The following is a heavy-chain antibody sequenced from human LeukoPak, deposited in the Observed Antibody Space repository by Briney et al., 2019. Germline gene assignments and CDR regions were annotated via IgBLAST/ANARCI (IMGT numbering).Heavy chain of an antibody. CDR2: INPSGGST. D-gene: IGHD3-3*01. CDR3: ARDGITIFGVVNYYYYGMDV. CDR1: GYTFTNYY. V-gene: IGHV1-46*01. J-gene: IGHJ6*02. Sequence: GASVKVSCKASGYTFTNYYMHWVRQAPGQGLEWMGIINPSGGSTSYAQKFQGRVTMTRDTSTSTVYMELSSLRSEDTAVYYCARDGITIFGVVNYYYYGMDVWGQGTTVTVSS.